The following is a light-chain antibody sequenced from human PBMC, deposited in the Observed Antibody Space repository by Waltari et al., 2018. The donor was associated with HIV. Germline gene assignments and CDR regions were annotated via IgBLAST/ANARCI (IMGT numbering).Light chain of an antibody. Sequence: QSALTQPPSASGSPGQSVTISCTGTSSDVGGYKYVSWYQQHPGKAPTLMIYDVSKRPSVVPDRFSGSKSGNTASLTVSGLQAEDEADYYCSSYAGSNNWVVFGGGTKLTVL. CDR2: DVS. V-gene: IGLV2-8*01. CDR3: SSYAGSNNWVV. CDR1: SSDVGGYKY. J-gene: IGLJ2*01.